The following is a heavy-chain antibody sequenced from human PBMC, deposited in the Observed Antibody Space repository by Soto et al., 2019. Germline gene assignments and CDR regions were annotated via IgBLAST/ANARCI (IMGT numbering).Heavy chain of an antibody. CDR1: GGSISNSDW. CDR2: IYDGGRT. V-gene: IGHV4-4*02. Sequence: PAETLSLTCAVSGGSISNSDWWSWVRQPPDKGLEWIGEIYDGGRTNYNPSLKSRLIMSVGKSKNKLSLKLNSVPAAGTGVYYCAGGPPMVGGAHYFNYWARGPLFT. CDR3: AGGPPMVGGAHYFNY. J-gene: IGHJ4*02. D-gene: IGHD3-10*01.